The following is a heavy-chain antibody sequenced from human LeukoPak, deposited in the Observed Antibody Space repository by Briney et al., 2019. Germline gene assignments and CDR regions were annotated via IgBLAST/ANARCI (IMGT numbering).Heavy chain of an antibody. V-gene: IGHV3-74*03. D-gene: IGHD3-16*01. Sequence: GGSLRLSCAASGFTFSSYWVHWVRQAPGKGLVWVSLINSDGIITTYADFVRGRLTISRDNAKSTLYLQMNSLRADDTAVYYCARGGVGAPDYWGQGTLVTVSS. CDR1: GFTFSSYW. CDR3: ARGGVGAPDY. J-gene: IGHJ4*02. CDR2: INSDGIIT.